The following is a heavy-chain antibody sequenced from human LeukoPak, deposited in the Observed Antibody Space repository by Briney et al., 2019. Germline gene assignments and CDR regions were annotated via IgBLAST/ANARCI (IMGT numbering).Heavy chain of an antibody. Sequence: SETLSLTCAVYGGSFSGYYWSWIRQPPGKGLEWIGEINHSGSTNYNPSLKSRVTISVDTSKNQFSLKLSSVTAADTAVYYCARRCIAAADWFDPWGQGTLVTVSS. J-gene: IGHJ5*02. D-gene: IGHD6-13*01. V-gene: IGHV4-34*01. CDR2: INHSGST. CDR1: GGSFSGYY. CDR3: ARRCIAAADWFDP.